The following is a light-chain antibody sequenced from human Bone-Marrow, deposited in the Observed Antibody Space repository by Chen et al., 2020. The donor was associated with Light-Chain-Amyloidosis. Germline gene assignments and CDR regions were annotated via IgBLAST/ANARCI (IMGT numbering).Light chain of an antibody. Sequence: QSALTQPASVAGSVGHSITISCTGTSTDVGHYNLVSWYQQHPGEAPKPMIYEDSARPSGVSNRFSGSKSGNPASLTISGLQTEDQADYYCCSSSDTDTLIFGTGTRLTVL. CDR2: EDS. CDR1: STDVGHYNL. J-gene: IGLJ2*01. CDR3: CSSSDTDTLI. V-gene: IGLV2-23*01.